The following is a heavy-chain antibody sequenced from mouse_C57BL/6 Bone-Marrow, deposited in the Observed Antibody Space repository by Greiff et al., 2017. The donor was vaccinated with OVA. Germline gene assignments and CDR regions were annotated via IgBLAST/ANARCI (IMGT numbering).Heavy chain of an antibody. CDR2: IDPENGDT. CDR3: TTGDYLYCDY. Sequence: VQLQQSGAELVRPGASVKLSCTASGFNIKDDYMHWVKQRPEQGLEWIGWIDPENGDTEYASKFQGKATITADTSSNTAYLQLSSLTSEDTAVYYCTTGDYLYCDYWGQGTTLTVSS. J-gene: IGHJ2*01. V-gene: IGHV14-4*01. D-gene: IGHD2-4*01. CDR1: GFNIKDDY.